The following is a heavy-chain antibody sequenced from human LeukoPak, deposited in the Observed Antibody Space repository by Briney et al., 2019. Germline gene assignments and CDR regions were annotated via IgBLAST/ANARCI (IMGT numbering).Heavy chain of an antibody. V-gene: IGHV4-61*01. CDR1: GGSVSSGYFH. D-gene: IGHD2-8*01. CDR2: DGHT. CDR3: ARDPDGNGLNFDY. J-gene: IGHJ4*02. Sequence: SETLSLTCTVSGGSVSSGYFHWSWIRQAPGKGLEWIGHDGHTNYNPSLRSQVTISIDTSSNQFSLRLNSVTAADTGVYYCARDPDGNGLNFDYWGQGTLVTVSS.